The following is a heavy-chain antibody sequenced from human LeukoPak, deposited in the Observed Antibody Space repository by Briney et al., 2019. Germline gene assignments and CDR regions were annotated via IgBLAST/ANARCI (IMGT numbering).Heavy chain of an antibody. CDR1: GFTFSDYS. J-gene: IGHJ5*02. D-gene: IGHD6-13*01. CDR2: ISSSSITI. Sequence: GGSLRLSCAASGFTFSDYSMNWVRQAPGKGLEWVSYISSSSITIYYADSVKGRFTISRDNAKNSLYLQMNSLRAEDTAVYYCARDHSSSWYSWFDPWGQGALVTVSS. V-gene: IGHV3-48*01. CDR3: ARDHSSSWYSWFDP.